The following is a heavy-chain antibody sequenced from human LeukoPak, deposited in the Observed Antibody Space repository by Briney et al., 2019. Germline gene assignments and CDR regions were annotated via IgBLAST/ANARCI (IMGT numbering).Heavy chain of an antibody. CDR1: GFTFDDYA. V-gene: IGHV3-9*01. CDR2: ISWNSGSI. Sequence: PGGSLRLSCAASGFTFDDYAIHWVRHAPGKGLEWVSGISWNSGSIGYADSVKGRFTISRDNAKNSLYLQMNSLRAEDTALYYCAKDARYSNYAGGAFDIWGQGTMVTVSS. J-gene: IGHJ3*02. CDR3: AKDARYSNYAGGAFDI. D-gene: IGHD4-11*01.